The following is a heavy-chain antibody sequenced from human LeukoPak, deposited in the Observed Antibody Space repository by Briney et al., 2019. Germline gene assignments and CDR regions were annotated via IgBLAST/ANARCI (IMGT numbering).Heavy chain of an antibody. CDR1: GFTFSSYA. J-gene: IGHJ4*02. CDR2: ISGSGDST. V-gene: IGHV3-23*01. CDR3: AKQSYSNSWNNFDY. Sequence: GGSLRLSRAASGFTFSSYAMSWARQAPGKGLEWVSAISGSGDSTYYADSVTGRFTISRDNSKNTLYLQMNSLRAEDTAVYYCAKQSYSNSWNNFDYWGQGTLVTVSS. D-gene: IGHD6-13*01.